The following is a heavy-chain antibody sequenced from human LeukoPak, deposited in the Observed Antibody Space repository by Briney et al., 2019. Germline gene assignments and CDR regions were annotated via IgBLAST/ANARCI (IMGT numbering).Heavy chain of an antibody. D-gene: IGHD3-22*01. CDR3: ARDGPNYYDSSGYYPLEIDY. CDR2: IKQDGSEK. Sequence: GGSLRFSCAASGFTFSSYWMSWVRQAPGKGLEWVANIKQDGSEKYYVDSVKGRFTISRDNAKNSLYLQMNSLRAEDTAVYYCARDGPNYYDSSGYYPLEIDYWGQGTLVTVSS. V-gene: IGHV3-7*03. CDR1: GFTFSSYW. J-gene: IGHJ4*02.